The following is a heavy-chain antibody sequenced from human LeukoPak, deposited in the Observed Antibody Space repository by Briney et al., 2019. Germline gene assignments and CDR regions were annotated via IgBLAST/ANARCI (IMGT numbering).Heavy chain of an antibody. CDR3: ARGFSSSSYYYYGMDV. CDR1: GFTFSSYG. J-gene: IGHJ6*02. V-gene: IGHV3-33*01. D-gene: IGHD6-6*01. Sequence: GGSLRLSCAASGFTFSSYGMHWVRQAPGKRLEWVAVIWYDGSNKYYADSVKGRFTISRDNSKNTLYLQMNSLRAEDTAVYYCARGFSSSSYYYYGMDVWGQGTTVTVSS. CDR2: IWYDGSNK.